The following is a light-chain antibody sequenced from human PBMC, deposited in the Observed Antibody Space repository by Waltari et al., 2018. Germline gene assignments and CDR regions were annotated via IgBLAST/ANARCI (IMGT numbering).Light chain of an antibody. CDR3: SSYTGSSVV. CDR1: SSDVGGYNY. J-gene: IGLJ2*01. V-gene: IGLV2-14*01. CDR2: EVS. Sequence: SALTQPASVSGSPGQSITISCTGTSSDVGGYNYVSWYQQHPGKAPKLMIYEVSNRPSGVSTRFSGSKSGNTASLTISGLQAEDEADYYCSSYTGSSVVFGGGTKLTVL.